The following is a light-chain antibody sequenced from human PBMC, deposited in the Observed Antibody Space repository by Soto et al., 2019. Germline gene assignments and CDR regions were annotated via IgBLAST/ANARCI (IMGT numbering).Light chain of an antibody. Sequence: EIVLTQSPATLSVSPGERATLSCRASESVGNNFAWYQQKPGQAPSLLIYGASTTATGIPVRFSGSGSGTEFTLTIGRLQSEDFVRNYCQQDTSSPPWTFDQVTKVEIK. CDR2: GAS. J-gene: IGKJ1*01. CDR1: ESVGNN. V-gene: IGKV3-15*01. CDR3: QQDTSSPPWT.